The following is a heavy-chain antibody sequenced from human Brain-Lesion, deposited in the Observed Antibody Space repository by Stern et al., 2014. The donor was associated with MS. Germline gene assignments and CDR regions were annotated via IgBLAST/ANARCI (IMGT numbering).Heavy chain of an antibody. D-gene: IGHD2-2*01. CDR1: GGSISSGGYY. V-gene: IGHV4-61*02. J-gene: IGHJ6*02. CDR3: ARGRVVPGFQYYATDV. CDR2: IFNSGTT. Sequence: QVQLVQSGPGLVKPSQTLSLSCTVSGGSISSGGYYWSWIRQPAGKGLEWIGRIFNSGTTSYTPSPKRRVTISIDTSKTQFPLRLTSMTAADTAVYYCARGRVVPGFQYYATDVWGQGTTVIVSS.